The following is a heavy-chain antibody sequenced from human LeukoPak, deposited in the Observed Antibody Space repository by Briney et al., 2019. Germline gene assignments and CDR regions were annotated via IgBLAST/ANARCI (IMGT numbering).Heavy chain of an antibody. V-gene: IGHV3-30*19. CDR3: ARETPYDSSGTYAFDI. CDR2: IWYDGSNK. Sequence: GGSLRLSCAASGFTFSSYGMHWVRQAPGKGLEWVAVIWYDGSNKYYADSVKGRFTISRDNSKNTLYLQMNSLRAEDTAVYYCARETPYDSSGTYAFDIWGQGTMVTVSS. J-gene: IGHJ3*02. CDR1: GFTFSSYG. D-gene: IGHD3-22*01.